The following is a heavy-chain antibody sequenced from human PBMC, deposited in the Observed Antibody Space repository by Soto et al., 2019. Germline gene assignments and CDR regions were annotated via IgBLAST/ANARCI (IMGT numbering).Heavy chain of an antibody. V-gene: IGHV1-2*06. D-gene: IGHD5-12*01. J-gene: IGHJ6*03. CDR1: GYTFSDYY. CDR2: INPNSGDA. Sequence: QVQLVQSGAEVKKPGASVTVSCKASGYTFSDYYLHWVRQAPGQGPEWMGRINPNSGDAKFAQKFQGRVTMTRDTSVRTAFMELNWLKSDDTAVYYCARESGGATATLDYYYCYMDVWGKGTTVTVSS. CDR3: ARESGGATATLDYYYCYMDV.